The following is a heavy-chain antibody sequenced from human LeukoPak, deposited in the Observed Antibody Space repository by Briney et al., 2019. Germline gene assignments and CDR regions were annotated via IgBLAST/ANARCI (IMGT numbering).Heavy chain of an antibody. V-gene: IGHV3-13*01. Sequence: QAGGSLRLSCAASGFTLSNYAMHWVRQPAGEGLEWVSALGTAGDTFYPGSVKGRFTISRDNAKKPLFLQMNSLRAEDTAVYYCARQNTPHGNFDYWGQGTLVTVSS. CDR3: ARQNTPHGNFDY. J-gene: IGHJ4*02. CDR1: GFTLSNYA. CDR2: LGTAGDT. D-gene: IGHD5-24*01.